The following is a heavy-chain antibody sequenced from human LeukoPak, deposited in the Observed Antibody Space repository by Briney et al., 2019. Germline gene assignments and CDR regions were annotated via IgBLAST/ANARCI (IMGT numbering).Heavy chain of an antibody. Sequence: GGSLRLSCAASGFTFSSYSMNWVRQAPGKGLEWVSYISSSSSTIYYADSVKGRFTISRDNAKNSLYLQMNSLRAEDTAVYYCASPSPGYSYGYNYWGQGTLVTVSS. D-gene: IGHD5-18*01. V-gene: IGHV3-48*01. CDR1: GFTFSSYS. CDR3: ASPSPGYSYGYNY. CDR2: ISSSSSTI. J-gene: IGHJ4*02.